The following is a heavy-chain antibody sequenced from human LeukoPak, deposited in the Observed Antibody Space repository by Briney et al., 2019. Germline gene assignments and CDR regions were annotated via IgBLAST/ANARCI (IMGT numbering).Heavy chain of an antibody. CDR3: ARQSSGIAATDKIDY. V-gene: IGHV3-21*01. Sequence: GGSLRLSCAASGFTFSSYAMTWVRQAPGKALEGVSSFASMSRTIYYADSVKGRFTISRDDAKKSLYLQMNSLRVEDTAIYYCARQSSGIAATDKIDYWGQGTLVTVSS. CDR2: FASMSRTI. J-gene: IGHJ4*02. CDR1: GFTFSSYA. D-gene: IGHD6-13*01.